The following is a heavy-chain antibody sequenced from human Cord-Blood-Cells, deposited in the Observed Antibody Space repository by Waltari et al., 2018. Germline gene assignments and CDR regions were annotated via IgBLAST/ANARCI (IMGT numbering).Heavy chain of an antibody. V-gene: IGHV1-24*01. D-gene: IGHD6-13*01. CDR1: GYTRTELS. CDR3: ATPSRVSRGMDDAFDI. J-gene: IGHJ3*02. Sequence: QVQLVQSGAEVKKPGASVKVSCKVAGYTRTELSMHWVREAPGKGLEWMGGFNPEDGETIYAQKFQGRVTMTEDTSTDTAYMELSSLRSEDTAVYYCATPSRVSRGMDDAFDIWGQGTMVTVSS. CDR2: FNPEDGET.